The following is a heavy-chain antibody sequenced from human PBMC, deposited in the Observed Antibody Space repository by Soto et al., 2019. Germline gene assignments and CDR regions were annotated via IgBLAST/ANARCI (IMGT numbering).Heavy chain of an antibody. D-gene: IGHD3-22*01. CDR3: ARNSYYDSSGYYYFDY. J-gene: IGHJ4*02. Sequence: ASVKVSCKASGYTFTGYYMHWVRQAPGQGLEWMGWINPNSGGTNYAQKFQGWVTVTRDTSISTAYMELSRLRSDDTAVYYCARNSYYDSSGYYYFDYWGQGTLVTVSS. CDR1: GYTFTGYY. CDR2: INPNSGGT. V-gene: IGHV1-2*04.